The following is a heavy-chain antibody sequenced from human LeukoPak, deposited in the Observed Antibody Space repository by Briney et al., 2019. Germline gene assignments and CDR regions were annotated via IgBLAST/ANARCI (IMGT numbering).Heavy chain of an antibody. J-gene: IGHJ6*04. CDR3: VGVETITMVRGASGDV. CDR1: GFSVSSNF. V-gene: IGHV3-66*02. Sequence: GGSLRLSCAASGFSVSSNFMTWVRQAPGKGLEWVSVIHSGGRAYYADSVKGRFTTSRDNSKNTLDLQMNSLSVEDTAVYYCVGVETITMVRGASGDVWGKGTTVTVSS. D-gene: IGHD3-10*01. CDR2: IHSGGRA.